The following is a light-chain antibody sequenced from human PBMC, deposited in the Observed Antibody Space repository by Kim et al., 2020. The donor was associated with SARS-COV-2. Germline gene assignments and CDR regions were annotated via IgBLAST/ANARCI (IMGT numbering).Light chain of an antibody. CDR1: SLRNYF. CDR3: DSRDSSANHVI. J-gene: IGLJ2*01. Sequence: ALGQTVRITCQGDSLRNYFANWYQQKPGQAPVLVIYGKDNRPSGIPDRFSGSSSGNTASLTITGAQAEDEADYYCDSRDSSANHVIFGGGTQLTVL. CDR2: GKD. V-gene: IGLV3-19*01.